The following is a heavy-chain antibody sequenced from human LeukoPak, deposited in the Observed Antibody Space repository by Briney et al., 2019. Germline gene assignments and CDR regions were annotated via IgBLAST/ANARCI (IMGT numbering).Heavy chain of an antibody. D-gene: IGHD3-10*01. Sequence: GASVKVSCKASGYTFTSYDINWVRQATGQGLEWMGWMNPNSGNTGYAQKFKGRVTMTRNTSISTAYLELSSLRSEDTAVYYCARGFGSGSYSITGYYYYGMQVWGQGTTVTVSS. CDR2: MNPNSGNT. CDR3: ARGFGSGSYSITGYYYYGMQV. V-gene: IGHV1-8*01. CDR1: GYTFTSYD. J-gene: IGHJ6*02.